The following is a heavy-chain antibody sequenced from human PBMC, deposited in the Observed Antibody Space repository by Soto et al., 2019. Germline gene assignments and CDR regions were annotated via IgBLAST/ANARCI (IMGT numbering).Heavy chain of an antibody. CDR3: AKGQDGGSFNELDH. Sequence: EVQLLESGGDLVQPGGSLRLSCATSGFSFGTYGMSWVRQAPGKGLEWVSGITGSGATHYADSVKGRFAISRDNSRNVVLLQMKSLRAEDTAVYHCAKGQDGGSFNELDHWGQGTLVAVSS. CDR2: ITGSGAT. D-gene: IGHD1-26*01. CDR1: GFSFGTYG. V-gene: IGHV3-23*01. J-gene: IGHJ4*02.